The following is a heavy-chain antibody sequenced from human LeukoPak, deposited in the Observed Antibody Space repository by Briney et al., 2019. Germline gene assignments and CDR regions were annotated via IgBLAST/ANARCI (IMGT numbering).Heavy chain of an antibody. CDR3: ATSAGDYRAGHYYYMGV. Sequence: ASAKVSCKASGYTFTGYYFHWVRQAPGQGLEWMGWINPNTAGTNYAQKFLGGVTLTWDTSISTAYMELNRLTSDDTAVYYCATSAGDYRAGHYYYMGVWGKGTSVTVSS. D-gene: IGHD4-11*01. CDR2: INPNTAGT. CDR1: GYTFTGYY. V-gene: IGHV1-2*02. J-gene: IGHJ6*03.